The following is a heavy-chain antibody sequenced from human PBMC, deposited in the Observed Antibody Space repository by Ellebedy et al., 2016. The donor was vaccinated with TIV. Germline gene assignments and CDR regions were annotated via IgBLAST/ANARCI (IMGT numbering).Heavy chain of an antibody. Sequence: SVKVSXXASGGTFSSYAISWVRQAPGQGLEWMGGIIPIFGTANYAQKFQGRVTITADKSTSTAYMELSSLRSEDTAVYYCARAGYGVYYYYYGMDVWGQGTTVTVSS. CDR2: IIPIFGTA. CDR1: GGTFSSYA. V-gene: IGHV1-69*06. CDR3: ARAGYGVYYYYYGMDV. J-gene: IGHJ6*02. D-gene: IGHD5-12*01.